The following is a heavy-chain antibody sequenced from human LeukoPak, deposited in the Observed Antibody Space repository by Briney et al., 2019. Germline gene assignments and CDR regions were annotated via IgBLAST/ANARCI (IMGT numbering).Heavy chain of an antibody. CDR2: IYTSGAT. CDR1: SGSISGHY. CDR3: ARDGLGEYYFDY. V-gene: IGHV4-4*07. J-gene: IGHJ4*02. D-gene: IGHD3-16*01. Sequence: SETLSLTCTVTSGSISGHYWSWIRQPAGKEMQWIGRIYTSGATNYNPSLKSRVTMSIDTSKNQFSLKLSSVTAADTAVYYCARDGLGEYYFDYWGQGTLVTVSS.